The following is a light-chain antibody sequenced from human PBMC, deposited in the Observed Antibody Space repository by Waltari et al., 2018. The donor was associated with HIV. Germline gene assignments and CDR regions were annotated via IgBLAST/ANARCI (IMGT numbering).Light chain of an antibody. CDR3: VSYDSRLDERL. Sequence: QSVLTQPPSVSGTPGQTVTISCSGSTSNIETEALYWYQQLPGTAPKLIIYRNYKGPSGVSDRFSCSKAGASASLVISGLRSEDEAHYYGVSYDSRLDERLFGGGTKLTVL. CDR2: RNY. CDR1: TSNIETEA. V-gene: IGLV1-47*01. J-gene: IGLJ3*02.